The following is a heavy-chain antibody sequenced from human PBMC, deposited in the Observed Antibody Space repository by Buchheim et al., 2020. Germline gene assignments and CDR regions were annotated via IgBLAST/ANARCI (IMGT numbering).Heavy chain of an antibody. CDR3: ARGQLVPAAMPNWFDP. Sequence: QVQLQESGPGLVKPSQTLSLTCTVSGGSISSGGYYWSWIRQHPGKGLEWIGYIYYSGSTHYNPSLKSRVTISVDTSKTQFSLKLSSVTAADTAVYYCARGQLVPAAMPNWFDPWGQGTL. J-gene: IGHJ5*02. D-gene: IGHD2-2*01. CDR2: IYYSGST. V-gene: IGHV4-31*03. CDR1: GGSISSGGYY.